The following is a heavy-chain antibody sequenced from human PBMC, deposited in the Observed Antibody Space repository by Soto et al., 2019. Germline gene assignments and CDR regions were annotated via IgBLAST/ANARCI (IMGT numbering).Heavy chain of an antibody. J-gene: IGHJ4*02. V-gene: IGHV3-49*03. Sequence: LRLSCTASGFTFGDYAMSWFRQAPGKGLEWVGFIRSKAYGGTTEYAASVKGRFTISRDDSKSIAYLQMNSLKTEDTAVYYCTRFGSSGWSYYFDYWGQGTLVTVSS. CDR3: TRFGSSGWSYYFDY. CDR1: GFTFGDYA. CDR2: IRSKAYGGTT. D-gene: IGHD6-19*01.